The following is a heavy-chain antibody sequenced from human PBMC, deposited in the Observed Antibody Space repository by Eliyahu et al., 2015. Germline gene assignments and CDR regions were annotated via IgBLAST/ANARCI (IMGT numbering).Heavy chain of an antibody. V-gene: IGHV1-2*06. CDR3: ARGAIGTTNWFDP. CDR1: GFPFXAYY. CDR2: VNPNSGDT. J-gene: IGHJ5*02. Sequence: QAQLVQSGAEVKKPGXSVKXXCXASGFPFXAYYIXXVRQAPGXGLEWMGRVNPNSGDTKYAQKFQDRVTLTRDMSITTAYMELSRLRSDDTAVFYCARGAIGTTNWFDPWGQGTLVTVSS. D-gene: IGHD1-14*01.